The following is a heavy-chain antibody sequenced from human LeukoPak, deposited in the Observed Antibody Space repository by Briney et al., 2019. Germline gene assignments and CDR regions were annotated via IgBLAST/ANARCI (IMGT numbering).Heavy chain of an antibody. CDR3: AKAEYGDYGVFDL. Sequence: GGSLRLSCAASGFTFSSYAMNWVRQAPGKGLEWVSTISGSGGVTYYADSVKGRFTISRDNSKSTLYLQMNSLRAEDTAVYYCAKAEYGDYGVFDLWGQGTLVTVSS. J-gene: IGHJ4*02. CDR1: GFTFSSYA. CDR2: ISGSGGVT. D-gene: IGHD4/OR15-4a*01. V-gene: IGHV3-23*01.